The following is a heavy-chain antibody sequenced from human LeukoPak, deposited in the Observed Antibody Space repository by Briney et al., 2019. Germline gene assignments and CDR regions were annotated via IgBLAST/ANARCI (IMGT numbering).Heavy chain of an antibody. D-gene: IGHD6-25*01. CDR3: ARYRLGWFDP. J-gene: IGHJ5*02. CDR1: GGTISSSDYF. Sequence: PSETLSLTCTASGGTISSSDYFWSWIRQPAGKGLEWIGRINSSGSTNYNPSLKSPVILSVDTSKNQFSLRLTSVTVADTAGYYCARYRLGWFDPWGQGTLVTVSS. V-gene: IGHV4-61*02. CDR2: INSSGST.